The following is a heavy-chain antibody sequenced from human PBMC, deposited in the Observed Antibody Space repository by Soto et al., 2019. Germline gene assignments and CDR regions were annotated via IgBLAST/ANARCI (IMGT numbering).Heavy chain of an antibody. D-gene: IGHD3-10*01. CDR3: ALSRGFGELLLGNYYYYGMDV. Sequence: SGKVCCKSSVGTFSSYAISWVRQAPGQGLEWMGGIIPIFGTANYAQKFQGRVTITADKSTSTAYMELRSLRSEDTAVYYCALSRGFGELLLGNYYYYGMDVWGQGTTVTVSS. CDR2: IIPIFGTA. CDR1: VGTFSSYA. J-gene: IGHJ6*02. V-gene: IGHV1-69*06.